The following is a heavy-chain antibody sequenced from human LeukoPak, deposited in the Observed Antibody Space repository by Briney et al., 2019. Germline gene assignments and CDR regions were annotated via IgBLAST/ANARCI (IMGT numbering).Heavy chain of an antibody. CDR1: GYTFSSYA. V-gene: IGHV1-69*05. D-gene: IGHD1-26*01. CDR3: ARDRDSGSAGDFQH. Sequence: SVKVSCKASGYTFSSYAISWVRQAPGQGLEWMGGIIPIFATAKYAQNFQGRVTITTDESTSTAYMEVSSLRSEDAAVYYCARDRDSGSAGDFQHWGQGTLVTVSS. J-gene: IGHJ1*01. CDR2: IIPIFATA.